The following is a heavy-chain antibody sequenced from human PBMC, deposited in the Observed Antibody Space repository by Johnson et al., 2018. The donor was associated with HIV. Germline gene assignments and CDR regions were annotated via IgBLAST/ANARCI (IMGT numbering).Heavy chain of an antibody. V-gene: IGHV3-23*04. CDR1: GFSFSTYD. Sequence: VQLVESGGGVVQPGGSLRLSCAASGFSFSTYDVHWVRQAPGKGLEWASAISGSGGRTFYADSVTGRCPISRDNSKNTLYLQMNSLGAEDTAVYYCAKDGDYDILPLGDAFDIWGQGTRVTVSS. J-gene: IGHJ3*02. CDR2: ISGSGGRT. D-gene: IGHD3-9*01. CDR3: AKDGDYDILPLGDAFDI.